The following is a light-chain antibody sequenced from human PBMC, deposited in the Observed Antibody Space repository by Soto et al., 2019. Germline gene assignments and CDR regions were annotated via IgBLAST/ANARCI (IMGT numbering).Light chain of an antibody. V-gene: IGKV1-6*01. CDR1: QGIGNA. CDR3: LQDINYPWT. Sequence: ASEMTQCPSSLSASVGYRVTISCRASQGIGNALGWYRQKPGKPPKVLIYGASNLQSGVPPRFSGSGSGTDFTPAISSLQPEDSATYYCLQDINYPWTSGQGTKADI. CDR2: GAS. J-gene: IGKJ1*01.